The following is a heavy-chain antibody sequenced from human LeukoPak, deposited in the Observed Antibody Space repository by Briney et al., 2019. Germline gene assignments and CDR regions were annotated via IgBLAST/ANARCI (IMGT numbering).Heavy chain of an antibody. Sequence: GGSPGPSRQSLGFVFNSYIMDLVRQAPGKGLEWVSSISSSSSYVYYADSVKGRFTVSRDDAKNSLYLQMNSLRAEDTAVYYCARLLTPSYSYDSSPDYIDYWGQGTLVTVSS. CDR3: ARLLTPSYSYDSSPDYIDY. CDR2: ISSSSSYV. J-gene: IGHJ4*02. D-gene: IGHD3-22*01. V-gene: IGHV3-21*01. CDR1: GFVFNSYI.